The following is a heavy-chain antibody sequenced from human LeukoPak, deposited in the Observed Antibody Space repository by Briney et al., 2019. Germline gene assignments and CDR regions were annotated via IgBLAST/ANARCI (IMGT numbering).Heavy chain of an antibody. CDR2: IHYSGST. CDR1: GVSISSSSYY. D-gene: IGHD3-10*01. Sequence: PSETLSLTCTVSGVSISSSSYYWGWIRQPPGKGLEWIGSIHYSGSTYYNPSLKSRVTISVDTSKNQFSLKVNSVTAADTAVYYCARGEFCGQGTLVTVSS. J-gene: IGHJ4*02. V-gene: IGHV4-39*01. CDR3: ARGEF.